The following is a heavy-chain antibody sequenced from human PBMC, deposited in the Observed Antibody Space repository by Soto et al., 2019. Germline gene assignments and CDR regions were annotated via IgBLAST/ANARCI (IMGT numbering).Heavy chain of an antibody. D-gene: IGHD6-13*01. Sequence: PGESLKISCQGSGYPYTNYWITWVRQMPGKGLEWMGRIDPSDSYTNYSPSFQGHVTISADKSISTACLQWSGLKASDTAMYYCARTSAAGKYYYGMDVWGQGTTVTVSS. V-gene: IGHV5-10-1*01. J-gene: IGHJ6*02. CDR3: ARTSAAGKYYYGMDV. CDR1: GYPYTNYW. CDR2: IDPSDSYT.